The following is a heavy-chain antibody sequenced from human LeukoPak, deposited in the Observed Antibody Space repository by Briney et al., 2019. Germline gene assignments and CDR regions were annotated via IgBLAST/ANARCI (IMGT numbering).Heavy chain of an antibody. V-gene: IGHV4-39*01. Sequence: KPSETLSLTCTVSGGSISSNSYYWGWIRQPPGKGLKWIGSIYYSGSTYYNPSLKSRVTISVDTSKNQFSLKLNSVTAADTAVYYCASTGSHYYDSSGQFDYWGQGTLDTVSS. CDR3: ASTGSHYYDSSGQFDY. CDR1: GGSISSNSYY. CDR2: IYYSGST. D-gene: IGHD3-22*01. J-gene: IGHJ4*02.